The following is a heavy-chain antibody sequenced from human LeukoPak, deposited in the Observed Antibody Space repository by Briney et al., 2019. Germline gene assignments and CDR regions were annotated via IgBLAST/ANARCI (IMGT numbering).Heavy chain of an antibody. D-gene: IGHD2-15*01. CDR2: IRYDGSNE. CDR1: GFTFSSYW. V-gene: IGHV3-30*02. J-gene: IGHJ4*02. CDR3: AKDGWTCSGGSCYFAY. Sequence: PGGPLRLSCAASGFTFSSYWMHWVRQAPGKGLEWVAFIRYDGSNEYYADSVKGRFSISRDNSKNTLYLQMNSLRAEDTAVYYCAKDGWTCSGGSCYFAYWGQGTLVTVSS.